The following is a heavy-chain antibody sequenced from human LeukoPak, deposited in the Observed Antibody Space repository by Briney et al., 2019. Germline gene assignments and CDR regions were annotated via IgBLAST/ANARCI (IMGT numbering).Heavy chain of an antibody. Sequence: PGGSLRLSCTVSGFTVSSNSMSWVRQAPGKGLEWVSFIYSDNTHYSDSVKGRFTISRDNSKNTLYLQMNSLRAEDTAVYYCAKDPRRYSRTGGYFEYWGQGILVTVSS. CDR1: GFTVSSNS. J-gene: IGHJ4*02. D-gene: IGHD6-13*01. V-gene: IGHV3-66*03. CDR3: AKDPRRYSRTGGYFEY. CDR2: IYSDNT.